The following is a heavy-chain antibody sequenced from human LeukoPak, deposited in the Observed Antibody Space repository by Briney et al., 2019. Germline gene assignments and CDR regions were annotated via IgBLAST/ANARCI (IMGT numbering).Heavy chain of an antibody. CDR2: ISCYNGVT. CDR3: VRDPTNTSGRYAYFDY. Sequence: GASVKVSCKASGYTFTSHGISWVRQAPGQGLEWMGWISCYNGVTKYAQNFQGRVTMSTDRSTTTAYLELRSLRSDDTAVYYCVRDPTNTSGRYAYFDYWGLGTLVTVSS. CDR1: GYTFTSHG. J-gene: IGHJ4*02. D-gene: IGHD6-19*01. V-gene: IGHV1-18*01.